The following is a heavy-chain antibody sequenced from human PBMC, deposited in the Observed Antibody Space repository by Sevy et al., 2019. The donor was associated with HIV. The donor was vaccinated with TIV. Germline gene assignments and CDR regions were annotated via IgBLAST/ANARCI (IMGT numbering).Heavy chain of an antibody. D-gene: IGHD6-13*01. CDR2: ISAYNGNT. Sequence: ASVKVSCKASGYTFTSYGINWVRQAPGQGLEWMGWISAYNGNTNYAQKLQGRVTMTTDTSTSTAYMELRSLRSDDTAVYYCARAPRSSSRENFDYWGQGTLVTVSS. J-gene: IGHJ4*02. CDR3: ARAPRSSSRENFDY. V-gene: IGHV1-18*01. CDR1: GYTFTSYG.